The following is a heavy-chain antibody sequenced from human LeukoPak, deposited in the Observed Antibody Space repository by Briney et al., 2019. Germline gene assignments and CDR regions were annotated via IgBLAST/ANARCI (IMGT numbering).Heavy chain of an antibody. D-gene: IGHD5-12*01. CDR2: IWYDGTNK. J-gene: IGHJ4*02. CDR1: GFTFSSFG. Sequence: GGSLRLSCAASGFTFSSFGMHWVRQAPGKGLEWVAVIWYDGTNKYHADSVRGRFTISRDNSKNTLYLQMNSLRAEDTAVYYCARDGSGYEIDYWGQGTLVTVSS. V-gene: IGHV3-33*01. CDR3: ARDGSGYEIDY.